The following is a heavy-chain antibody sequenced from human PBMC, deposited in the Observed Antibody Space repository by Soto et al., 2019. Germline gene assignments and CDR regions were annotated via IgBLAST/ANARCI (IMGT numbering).Heavy chain of an antibody. CDR3: ARGGLVGGMDV. J-gene: IGHJ6*02. V-gene: IGHV1-18*01. CDR1: GYTFTSYA. D-gene: IGHD2-2*01. CDR2: ISAYNGNT. Sequence: ASVKVSCKASGYTFTSYAMHWVRQAPGQGLEWMGWISAYNGNTNYAQNLQGRVTLTTDASTSTGYMELRSLRSDDTAVYYCARGGLVGGMDVWGQGTTVTVSS.